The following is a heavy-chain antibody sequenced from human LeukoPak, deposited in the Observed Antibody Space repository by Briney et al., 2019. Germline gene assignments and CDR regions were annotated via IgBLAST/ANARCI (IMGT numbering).Heavy chain of an antibody. D-gene: IGHD3-16*01. Sequence: GGSLRLSCAASGFPFSSYAMYWVRQAPGKGLEWVALISYDGGDKYYAESMKGRITISRDNAENTLYLQMNNLRPDDTAFYFCVKEGVEYSYSYGDYWGQGTLVTVSS. CDR1: GFPFSSYA. J-gene: IGHJ4*02. CDR3: VKEGVEYSYSYGDY. CDR2: ISYDGGDK. V-gene: IGHV3-30*18.